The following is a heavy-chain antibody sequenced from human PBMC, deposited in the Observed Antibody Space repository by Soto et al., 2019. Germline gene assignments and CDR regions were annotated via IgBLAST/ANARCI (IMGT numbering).Heavy chain of an antibody. J-gene: IGHJ6*02. CDR1: GYTLTELS. D-gene: IGHD4-17*01. CDR2: FDPEDGET. V-gene: IGHV1-24*01. CDR3: ARDTAPSDV. Sequence: ASVKVSCKVSGYTLTELSMHWVRQAPGKGLEWMGGFDPEDGETIYAQKFQGRVTITRDTSASTACMELSSLRSEVTAVYYCARDTAPSDVWGQGTTVTVSS.